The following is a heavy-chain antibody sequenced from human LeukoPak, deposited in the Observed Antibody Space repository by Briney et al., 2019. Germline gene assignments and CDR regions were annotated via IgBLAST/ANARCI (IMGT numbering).Heavy chain of an antibody. CDR1: GFTFSSYA. CDR3: ATQASVGY. V-gene: IGHV3-23*01. D-gene: IGHD1-26*01. J-gene: IGHJ4*02. CDR2: ISDSGGST. Sequence: GGSLRLSCEASGFTFSSYAMSWVRQAPGKGLEWVSVISDSGGSTHYTDSVKGRFTISRDNSKNTLYLQMNSLRAEDTAVYYCATQASVGYWGQGTLVTVSS.